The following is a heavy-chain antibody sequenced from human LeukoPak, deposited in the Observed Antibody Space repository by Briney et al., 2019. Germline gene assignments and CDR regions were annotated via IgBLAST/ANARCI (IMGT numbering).Heavy chain of an antibody. J-gene: IGHJ3*02. D-gene: IGHD2-2*01. CDR1: GGTFSSYA. V-gene: IGHV1-69*06. CDR2: IIPIFGTA. Sequence: SVKVSCKASGGTFSSYAISWVRQAPGQGLEWMGGIIPIFGTANYAQKFQGRVTITADKYTSTAYMELSSLRSEDTAVYYCARSSPGPANDAFDIWGQGTMVTVSS. CDR3: ARSSPGPANDAFDI.